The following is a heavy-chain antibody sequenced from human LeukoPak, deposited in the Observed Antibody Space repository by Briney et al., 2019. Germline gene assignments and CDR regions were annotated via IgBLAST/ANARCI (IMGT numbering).Heavy chain of an antibody. CDR3: AKHSDVEVTGTPDC. D-gene: IGHD2-21*02. CDR1: GFTFSSHS. J-gene: IGHJ4*02. CDR2: ISGGGGSS. Sequence: GGSLRLSCAASGFTFSSHSMSWVRQAPGKGLEWVSAISGGGGSSYYADSVKGRFTISRDNSKNTLYLQMNSLGAEDTAVYYCAKHSDVEVTGTPDCWGQGTLVTVSS. V-gene: IGHV3-23*01.